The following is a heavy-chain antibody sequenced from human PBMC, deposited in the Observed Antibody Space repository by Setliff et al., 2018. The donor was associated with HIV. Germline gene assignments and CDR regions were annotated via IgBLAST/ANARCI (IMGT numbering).Heavy chain of an antibody. J-gene: IGHJ4*02. V-gene: IGHV4-59*06. CDR2: IYYSGST. Sequence: SETLSLTCAVYVESFSGFYWSWIRQPPGKGLEWIGYIYYSGSTYYSPSLKSRVTISEDTSKNQFSLKMRSVTAADTAVYYCATSPAGEILGSRPFYFDYWGQGTLVTVSS. D-gene: IGHD3-10*01. CDR1: VESFSGFY. CDR3: ATSPAGEILGSRPFYFDY.